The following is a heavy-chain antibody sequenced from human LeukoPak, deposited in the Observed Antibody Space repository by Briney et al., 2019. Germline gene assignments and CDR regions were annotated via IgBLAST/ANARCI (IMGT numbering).Heavy chain of an antibody. CDR3: ARGVDYGDYTTAGFDY. CDR2: SNHSGST. D-gene: IGHD4-17*01. CDR1: GGSFSGYY. J-gene: IGHJ4*02. V-gene: IGHV4-34*01. Sequence: SETLSLTCAVYGGSFSGYYWSWIRQPPGKGLEWIGESNHSGSTNYNPSLKSRVTISVDTSKNQFSLKLSSVTAADTAVYYCARGVDYGDYTTAGFDYWGQGTLVTVSS.